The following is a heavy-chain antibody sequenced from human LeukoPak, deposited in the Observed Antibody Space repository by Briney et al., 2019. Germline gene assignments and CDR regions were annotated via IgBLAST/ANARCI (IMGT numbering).Heavy chain of an antibody. J-gene: IGHJ4*02. CDR2: ISAYNGNT. CDR3: ARAEDFITMVRGVVRGVPDY. V-gene: IGHV1-18*01. Sequence: EASVKVSCKASGYTFTSYGISWVRQAPGQGLEWMGWISAYNGNTNYAQKLQGRATMTTDTSTSTAYMELRSLRSDDTAVYYCARAEDFITMVRGVVRGVPDYWGQGTLVTVSS. CDR1: GYTFTSYG. D-gene: IGHD3-10*01.